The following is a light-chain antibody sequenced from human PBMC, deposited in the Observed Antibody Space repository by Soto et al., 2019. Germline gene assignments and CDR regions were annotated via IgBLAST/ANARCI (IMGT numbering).Light chain of an antibody. CDR2: EGS. CDR1: SSDVGSYNL. Sequence: QSALTQPASLSGSPGQSITISCTGTSSDVGSYNLVSWYQQHPGKAPKLLIYEGSKRPPGVSNRFSGSKSGNTASLTISGLQAADEADYYCCSYAGSFVVFGGGTKVTV. CDR3: CSYAGSFVV. J-gene: IGLJ2*01. V-gene: IGLV2-23*01.